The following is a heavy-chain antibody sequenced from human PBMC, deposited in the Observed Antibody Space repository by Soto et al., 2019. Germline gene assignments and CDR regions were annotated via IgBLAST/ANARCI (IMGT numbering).Heavy chain of an antibody. V-gene: IGHV3-30*03. D-gene: IGHD2-2*01. CDR2: LSYDGSNK. CDR1: GFTFSTYA. Sequence: QVPLVESGGGVGQPGRSLRLSCAASGFTFSTYAMHWVRQAPGKGLEWVAVLSYDGSNKYYADSVKGRFTISRDNSKNTLYLQMNSLRAEDTAVYYCARVVPAAMYYYYGMDVWGQGTTVTVSS. J-gene: IGHJ6*02. CDR3: ARVVPAAMYYYYGMDV.